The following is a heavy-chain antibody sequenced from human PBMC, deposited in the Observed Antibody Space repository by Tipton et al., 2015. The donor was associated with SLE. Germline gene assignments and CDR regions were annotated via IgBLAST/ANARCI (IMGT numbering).Heavy chain of an antibody. J-gene: IGHJ4*02. CDR1: GFSLSKSA. CDR2: ISGGDGDI. D-gene: IGHD6-6*01. CDR3: AKGNTEARPFDY. V-gene: IGHV3-23*01. Sequence: SLRLSCVASGFSLSKSAMGWVRQAPGKGLEWVSAISGGDGDIYYADSVKGRFTISRDNSENTLYLQMSTLRVEDTALYYCAKGNTEARPFDYWGQGTRVTVTS.